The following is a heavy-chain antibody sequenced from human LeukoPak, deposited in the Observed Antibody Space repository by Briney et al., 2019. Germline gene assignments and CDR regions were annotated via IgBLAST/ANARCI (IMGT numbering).Heavy chain of an antibody. J-gene: IGHJ4*02. CDR3: ARGGVYSSPDY. D-gene: IGHD6-13*01. V-gene: IGHV3-13*04. CDR1: GFVFSTYD. CDR2: IGTAGDT. Sequence: GGSLRLSCAATGFVFSTYDMHWVRQPTGKGLEWVSAIGTAGDTYYAGSVKGRFTISREDAKNSLYLQLNSLTDGDTAVYYCARGGVYSSPDYWGQGTLGTVSS.